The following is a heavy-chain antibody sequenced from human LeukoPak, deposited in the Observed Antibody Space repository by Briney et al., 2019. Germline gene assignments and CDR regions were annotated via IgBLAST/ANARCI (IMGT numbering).Heavy chain of an antibody. D-gene: IGHD6-19*01. Sequence: ASVKVSCKASGYTFTSYAIHWVRQAPGQRLEWTGWINAGSGNTKYLEEFQGRVTITRDTAASTAYMELSSLRSEDMAVYYCARGIAVAMSWFDPWGQGTLVTVSP. CDR3: ARGIAVAMSWFDP. CDR1: GYTFTSYA. J-gene: IGHJ5*02. V-gene: IGHV1-3*03. CDR2: INAGSGNT.